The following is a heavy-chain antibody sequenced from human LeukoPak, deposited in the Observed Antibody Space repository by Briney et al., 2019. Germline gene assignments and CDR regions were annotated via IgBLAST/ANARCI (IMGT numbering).Heavy chain of an antibody. V-gene: IGHV1-2*02. D-gene: IGHD6-6*01. CDR1: GYTFTGYY. CDR3: ARGSYSSSSRYYYYYMDV. J-gene: IGHJ6*03. CDR2: INPNSGGT. Sequence: GASVKVSCKASGYTFTGYYMHWVRQAPGQGLEWMGWINPNSGGTNYAQKFQGRVTMTRDTSISTAYMELSRLRSDDTAVYYCARGSYSSSSRYYYYYMDVWGKGTTVTVSS.